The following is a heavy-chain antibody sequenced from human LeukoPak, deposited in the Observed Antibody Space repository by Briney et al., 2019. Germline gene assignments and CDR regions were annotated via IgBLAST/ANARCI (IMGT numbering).Heavy chain of an antibody. CDR1: GGSISSYY. D-gene: IGHD3/OR15-3a*01. CDR3: ARRRGLTFDP. J-gene: IGHJ5*02. CDR2: IYYSGST. Sequence: PSETLSLTCTVSGGSISSYYWSWIRQPPGKGLEWIGYIYYSGSTNYNPSLKSQVTISVDTSKNQFSLKLSSVTAADTAVYYCARRRGLTFDPWGQGTLVTVSS. V-gene: IGHV4-59*01.